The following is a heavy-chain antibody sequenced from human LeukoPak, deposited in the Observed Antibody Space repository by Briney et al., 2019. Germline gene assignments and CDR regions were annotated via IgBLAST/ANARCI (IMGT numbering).Heavy chain of an antibody. D-gene: IGHD1-14*01. J-gene: IGHJ5*02. CDR3: ARELDHASNWFDP. V-gene: IGHV4-61*02. Sequence: SETLSLTCTVSGGSISRGAYYWSWIRQSAGKGLEWIGRISTTGSASYNPPLKSRVAISLDTSKSQFSLMLSSATAADTAVYYCARELDHASNWFDPWGQGILVTVSS. CDR1: GGSISRGAYY. CDR2: ISTTGSA.